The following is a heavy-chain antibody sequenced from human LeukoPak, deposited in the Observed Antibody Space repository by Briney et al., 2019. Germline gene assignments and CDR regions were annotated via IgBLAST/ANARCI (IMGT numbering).Heavy chain of an antibody. CDR3: SRVLRYFDVYRILGY. CDR1: GYTFTSYN. Sequence: AASVKVSCKDSGYTFTSYNINWVRQATGQGLEWMGWMNPNSGNTGYAQKFQGRVTITRNTSISTAYMELSSLRSEDTAVYYCSRVLRYFDVYRILGYWGQGTLVTVSS. CDR2: MNPNSGNT. D-gene: IGHD3-9*01. V-gene: IGHV1-8*03. J-gene: IGHJ4*02.